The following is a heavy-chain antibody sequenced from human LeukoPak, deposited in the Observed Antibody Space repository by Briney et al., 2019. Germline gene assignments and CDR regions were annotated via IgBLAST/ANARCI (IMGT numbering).Heavy chain of an antibody. Sequence: SETLSLTCTVSGGSIGTYDWGWIRQSPGKGLEWIGYIDDSWTTYYNPSLKSRVIISLDTPKRQLSLTLNSVTAADTAVYYCASGPWELDYWGQGTLVTVSS. J-gene: IGHJ4*02. CDR1: GGSIGTYD. CDR2: IDDSWTT. CDR3: ASGPWELDY. D-gene: IGHD1-26*01. V-gene: IGHV4-59*08.